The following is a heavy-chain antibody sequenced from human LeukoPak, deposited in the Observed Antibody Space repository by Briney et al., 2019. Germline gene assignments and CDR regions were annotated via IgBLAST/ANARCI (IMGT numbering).Heavy chain of an antibody. CDR3: ARRTVTTGDYYYYYYMDV. D-gene: IGHD4-11*01. V-gene: IGHV3-66*02. Sequence: PGGSLRLSCAASGFTFSLSWMHWVRQAPGKGLEWVSGIYSDDSTYYADSVKGRFTISRDNSKNTLYLQMNSLRAEDTAVYFCARRTVTTGDYYYYYYMDVWGKGTTVTVSS. J-gene: IGHJ6*03. CDR1: GFTFSLSW. CDR2: IYSDDST.